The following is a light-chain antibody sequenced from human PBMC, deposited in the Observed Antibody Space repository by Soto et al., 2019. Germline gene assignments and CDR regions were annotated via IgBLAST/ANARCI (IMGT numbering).Light chain of an antibody. V-gene: IGLV1-40*01. CDR3: QSYDSSLSGVV. CDR1: SSNIGAGYD. J-gene: IGLJ2*01. Sequence: QSVLTQPPSVSGAPGQRVTISCTGSSSNIGAGYDVHWYQQLPGTAPKLLIYGNSNRPSGVPDRFSGSKSGTSASLAITGLQAEDEADDYCQSYDSSLSGVVFGGGTNHRP. CDR2: GNS.